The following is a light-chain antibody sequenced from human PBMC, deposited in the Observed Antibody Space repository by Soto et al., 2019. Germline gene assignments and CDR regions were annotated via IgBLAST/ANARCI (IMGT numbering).Light chain of an antibody. CDR1: SSDVGGYNY. CDR2: AVT. J-gene: IGLJ1*01. V-gene: IGLV2-14*01. Sequence: QSVLTQPASVSGSPGQSITISCTGTSSDVGGYNYVSWYQQHPGKAPKLMIYAVTDRPSGVSSRFPGSKSGNTASLTISGLQAEDEADYYCSSYTSSSTLFGTGTRSPS. CDR3: SSYTSSSTL.